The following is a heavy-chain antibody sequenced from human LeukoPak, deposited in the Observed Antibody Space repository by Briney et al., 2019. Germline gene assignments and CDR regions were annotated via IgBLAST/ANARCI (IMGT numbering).Heavy chain of an antibody. Sequence: GGSLRLSCAASGFTFSSYAMHWVRQAPGKGLEWVALIWYDGNKKYFEDSVKGRITISRDNSKNTLYLQMNSLRAEDTAVYYCARDRGYDPHYYFDYWGQGTLVTVSS. CDR1: GFTFSSYA. V-gene: IGHV3-33*01. CDR2: IWYDGNKK. CDR3: ARDRGYDPHYYFDY. D-gene: IGHD5-12*01. J-gene: IGHJ4*02.